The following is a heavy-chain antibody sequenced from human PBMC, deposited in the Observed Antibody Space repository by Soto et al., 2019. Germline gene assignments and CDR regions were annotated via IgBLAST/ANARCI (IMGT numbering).Heavy chain of an antibody. V-gene: IGHV4-59*01. J-gene: IGHJ4*02. CDR1: GGSISSYY. CDR2: IYYSGST. CDR3: ARDVGEDGY. Sequence: KSSETLSLTCTVSGGSISSYYWSWIRQPPGKGLEWIGYIYYSGSTNYNPSLKSRVTISVDTSKNQFSLKLSSVTAADTAVYYCARDVGEDGYWGQGTLVTVSS. D-gene: IGHD3-10*01.